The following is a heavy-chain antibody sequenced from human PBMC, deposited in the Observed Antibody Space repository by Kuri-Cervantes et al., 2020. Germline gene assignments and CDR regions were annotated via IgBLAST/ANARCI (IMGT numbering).Heavy chain of an antibody. CDR1: GFTLSSYA. J-gene: IGHJ4*02. D-gene: IGHD3-10*01. Sequence: GESLKISCAASGFTLSSYAMIWVRQAPGKGLEWVSYISSSGSTIYYADSVKGRFTISRDNAKNSLYLQMNSLRAEDTAVYYCARDLRFTMVRGVIRQFDYWGQGTLVTVSS. CDR2: ISSSGSTI. V-gene: IGHV3-48*04. CDR3: ARDLRFTMVRGVIRQFDY.